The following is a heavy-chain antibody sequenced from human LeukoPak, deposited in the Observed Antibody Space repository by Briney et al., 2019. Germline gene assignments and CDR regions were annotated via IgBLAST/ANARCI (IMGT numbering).Heavy chain of an antibody. J-gene: IGHJ4*02. CDR3: AKRPSDYGDYVSYFDY. V-gene: IGHV3-30*18. Sequence: VRQAPGXGLEWVGVISDDGRRKDYADSVKGRFTISRDNSKDTLYLQMNSLRAEDTAVYYCAKRPSDYGDYVSYFDYWGQGTLVTVSS. CDR2: ISDDGRRK. D-gene: IGHD4-17*01.